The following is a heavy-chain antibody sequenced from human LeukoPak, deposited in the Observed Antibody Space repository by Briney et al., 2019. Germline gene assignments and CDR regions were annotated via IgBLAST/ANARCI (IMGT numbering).Heavy chain of an antibody. CDR3: ARGDKYSYGYDY. Sequence: GGSLRLSXAASGFTFRSYSMNWVRQSPGKGLEWLSSISSSSSYIYYADSAKGRFTNSRDNAKNSLYLQMNSLRAEDTAVYYCARGDKYSYGYDYWGQGTLVTVSS. D-gene: IGHD5-18*01. CDR1: GFTFRSYS. V-gene: IGHV3-21*01. J-gene: IGHJ4*02. CDR2: ISSSSSYI.